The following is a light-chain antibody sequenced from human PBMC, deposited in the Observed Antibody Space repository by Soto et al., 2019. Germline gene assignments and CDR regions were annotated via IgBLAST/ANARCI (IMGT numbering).Light chain of an antibody. CDR2: EVS. CDR1: TSDVGNYKF. V-gene: IGLV2-23*02. Sequence: QSVLTQPASVSGSPGQSITISCTGTTSDVGNYKFVSWYLQHPGKAPRLLISEVSKRPSGISSRFSGSKSGNTASLTISGLQAEDEADYFCSSYTDSDTWVFGGGTKLTVL. J-gene: IGLJ3*02. CDR3: SSYTDSDTWV.